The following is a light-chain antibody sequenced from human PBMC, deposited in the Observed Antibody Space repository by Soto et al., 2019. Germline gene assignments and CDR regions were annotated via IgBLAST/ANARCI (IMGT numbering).Light chain of an antibody. CDR2: DAS. CDR3: QQRNDWRRGT. Sequence: EIVLRQSPATLSLSPGERATLSCRASQSVSRYLAWYQQKPGQAPRLLFYDASNRATGVPVRFSGSGSGTDFTLTISSLEPEDFAVYYCQQRNDWRRGTFGQGTRLEIK. J-gene: IGKJ5*01. CDR1: QSVSRY. V-gene: IGKV3-11*01.